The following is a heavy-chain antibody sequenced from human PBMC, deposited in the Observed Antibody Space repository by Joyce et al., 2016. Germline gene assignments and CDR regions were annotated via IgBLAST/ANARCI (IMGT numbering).Heavy chain of an antibody. CDR1: GDFVSSNSAA. CDR3: ARNAVFGLDALDI. CDR2: TFYRSKWYN. V-gene: IGHV6-1*01. D-gene: IGHD3/OR15-3a*01. Sequence: QVQLQQSGPGLVKPSQILSLTCAISGDFVSSNSAAWHWIRQSPSRGLEWLGRTFYRSKWYNDYAVAVRSRIRINPDTSKNLFALHLNSVTPEDTAVYYCARNAVFGLDALDIWGQGTMVTVSS. J-gene: IGHJ3*02.